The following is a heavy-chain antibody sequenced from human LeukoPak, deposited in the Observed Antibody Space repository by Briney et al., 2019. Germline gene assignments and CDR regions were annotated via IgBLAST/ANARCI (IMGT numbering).Heavy chain of an antibody. D-gene: IGHD2-15*01. V-gene: IGHV1-8*01. Sequence: ASVKVSCKASGYTFTSYDINWVRQATGQGLEWMGWMNPNSGNTGYAQKFQGRVTMTRNTSISTAYMELSSLRSEDTAVYYCAKGYCSGGSCRRDVDYWGQGTLVTVSS. J-gene: IGHJ4*02. CDR2: MNPNSGNT. CDR1: GYTFTSYD. CDR3: AKGYCSGGSCRRDVDY.